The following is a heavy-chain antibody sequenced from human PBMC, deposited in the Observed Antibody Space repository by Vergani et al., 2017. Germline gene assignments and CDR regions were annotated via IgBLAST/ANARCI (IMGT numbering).Heavy chain of an antibody. CDR3: AKDPQLLYSSGVHWFDP. CDR1: GFTFSSYA. J-gene: IGHJ5*02. D-gene: IGHD6-19*01. V-gene: IGHV3-23*01. Sequence: EVQLLESGGGLVQPGGSLRLSCAASGFTFSSYAMSWVRQAPGKGLEWVSAISGSGGSTYYADSVKGRFTISRDNSKNTLYLQMNSLRAEDTAVYYCAKDPQLLYSSGVHWFDPWGQGILVTVSS. CDR2: ISGSGGST.